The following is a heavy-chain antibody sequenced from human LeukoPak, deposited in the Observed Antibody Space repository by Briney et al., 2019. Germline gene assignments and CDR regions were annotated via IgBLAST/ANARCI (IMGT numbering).Heavy chain of an antibody. V-gene: IGHV1-69*13. CDR1: GGTFSSYA. CDR3: ATDAAYDSSGYYAH. Sequence: SVKVSCKASGGTFSSYAISWVRQAPGQGLEWMGGIIPIFGTANYAQKFQGRVTITADESTSTAYMELSSLRSEDTAVYYCATDAAYDSSGYYAHWGQGTLVTVSS. J-gene: IGHJ4*02. D-gene: IGHD3-22*01. CDR2: IIPIFGTA.